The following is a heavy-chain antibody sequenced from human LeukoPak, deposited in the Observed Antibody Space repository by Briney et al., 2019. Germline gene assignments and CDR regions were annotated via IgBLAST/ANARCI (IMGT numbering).Heavy chain of an antibody. CDR1: GYIFTGYY. D-gene: IGHD6-19*01. CDR3: ARLGRLAVAGTGNY. J-gene: IGHJ4*02. Sequence: ASVKVSCKASGYIFTGYYMHWVRQAPGQGLEWMGWINTNTGNPTYAQGFTGRFVFSLDTSVSTAYLQISSLKAEDTAVYYCARLGRLAVAGTGNYWGQGTLVTVSS. V-gene: IGHV7-4-1*02. CDR2: INTNTGNP.